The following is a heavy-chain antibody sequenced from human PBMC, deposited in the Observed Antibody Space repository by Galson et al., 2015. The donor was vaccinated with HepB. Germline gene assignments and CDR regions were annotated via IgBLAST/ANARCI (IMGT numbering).Heavy chain of an antibody. D-gene: IGHD3-3*01. J-gene: IGHJ6*02. CDR2: ISSSSSYI. Sequence: GKGLEWVSSISSSSSYIYYADSVKGRFTISRDNAKNSLYLQMNNLRAEDTAVYYCARDKPYYDFWSGYWDYYYYGMDVWGQGTTVTVSS. CDR3: ARDKPYYDFWSGYWDYYYYGMDV. V-gene: IGHV3-21*01.